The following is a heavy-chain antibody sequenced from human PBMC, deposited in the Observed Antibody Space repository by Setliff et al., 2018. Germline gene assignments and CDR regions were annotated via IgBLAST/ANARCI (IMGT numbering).Heavy chain of an antibody. J-gene: IGHJ3*02. CDR2: FDPEDGET. CDR1: GYTLTELS. V-gene: IGHV1-24*01. CDR3: ATASGSRVYLAPYAFDI. Sequence: GASVKVSCKVSGYTLTELSMHWVRQAPGKGLEWMGGFDPEDGETIYAQEFQGRVTMTEDTSTDTAYMELSRLRSEDTAVYYCATASGSRVYLAPYAFDIWGKGTMVTVAS. D-gene: IGHD3-22*01.